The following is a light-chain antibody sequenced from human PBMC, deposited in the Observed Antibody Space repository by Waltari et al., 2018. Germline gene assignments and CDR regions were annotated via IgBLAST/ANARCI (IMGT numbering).Light chain of an antibody. CDR1: SSDIGGYDF. V-gene: IGLV2-14*03. J-gene: IGLJ2*01. CDR3: SSYTSTNTHVV. CDR2: DVK. Sequence: QSTLTQPASVSGSRGQSITITCTGTSSDIGGYDFVSWYQQFPGKAPKLIIYDVKHRPSGGSDRFSGFKSGNTASLTISGLQTEDEAEYFCSSYTSTNTHVVFGGGTKLTVL.